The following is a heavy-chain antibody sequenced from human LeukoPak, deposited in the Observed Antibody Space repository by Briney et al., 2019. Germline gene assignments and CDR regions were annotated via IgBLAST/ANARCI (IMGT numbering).Heavy chain of an antibody. CDR2: INSDGSST. CDR1: GFTVSSNY. Sequence: GGSLRLSCAASGFTVSSNYMSWVRQAPGKGLEWVSRINSDGSSTSYADSVKGRFTISRDNAKNTLYLQMNSLRAEDTAVYYCARDLGATDYWGQGTLVTVSS. J-gene: IGHJ4*02. CDR3: ARDLGATDY. D-gene: IGHD1-26*01. V-gene: IGHV3-74*01.